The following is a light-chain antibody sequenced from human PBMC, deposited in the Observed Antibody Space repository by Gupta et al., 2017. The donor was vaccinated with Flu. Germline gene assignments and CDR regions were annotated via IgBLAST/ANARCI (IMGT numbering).Light chain of an antibody. J-gene: IGLJ1*01. V-gene: IGLV2-14*03. CDR3: SSYTSGSTFYV. CDR2: DVT. CDR1: SSDVGRSDS. Sequence: ITISCSGTSSDVGRSDSVSWYQQHPDKAPKLIIFDVTNRPSGVSSRFSGSKSGNTASLTISGLQPEDETDYYCSSYTSGSTFYVFGTGTKVTVL.